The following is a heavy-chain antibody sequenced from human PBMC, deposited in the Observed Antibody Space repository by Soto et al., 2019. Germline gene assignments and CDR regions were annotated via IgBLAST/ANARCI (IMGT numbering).Heavy chain of an antibody. V-gene: IGHV4-39*01. CDR2: IYYSGST. Sequence: QLQLQESGPGLVKPSETLSLTCTVSGGSISSSSYYWGWIRQPPGKGLEWIGSIYYSGSTYYNPSLKTRVTIPVDTSNNDCSRTPSSVTAADTAVYCCARHLNTSDGSGRHRENYCFDSCGQGTLVTVAS. CDR3: ARHLNTSDGSGRHRENYCFDS. CDR1: GGSISSSSYY. D-gene: IGHD3-10*01. J-gene: IGHJ5*01.